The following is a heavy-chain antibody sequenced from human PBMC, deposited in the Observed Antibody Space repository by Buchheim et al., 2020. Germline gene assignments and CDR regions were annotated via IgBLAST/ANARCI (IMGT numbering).Heavy chain of an antibody. Sequence: QVQLVESGGGVVQPGRSLRLSCAASGFTFSSYGMHWVRQAPGKGLEWVAVIWYDGSNKYYADSVKGRFTISRDNSKNTLYLQMNSLRAEDTAVYYYAREDWNDPGYYYYGMDVWGQGTT. J-gene: IGHJ6*02. D-gene: IGHD1-1*01. CDR2: IWYDGSNK. CDR3: AREDWNDPGYYYYGMDV. V-gene: IGHV3-33*01. CDR1: GFTFSSYG.